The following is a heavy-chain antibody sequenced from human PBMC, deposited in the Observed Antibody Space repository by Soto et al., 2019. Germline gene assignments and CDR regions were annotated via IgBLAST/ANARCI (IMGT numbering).Heavy chain of an antibody. CDR1: GFTFSYFY. CDR3: VRGRGGGQFDS. D-gene: IGHD2-21*01. V-gene: IGHV3-11*06. CDR2: ISPNSKYR. J-gene: IGHJ4*02. Sequence: PGGSLRLSCVASGFTFSYFYMTWIRQAPGKGLEWLSYISPNSKYREYADSVKGRHTISRDNAKKSLYLQMNSLRAEDTAVYYCVRGRGGGQFDSWGQGTLVTVSS.